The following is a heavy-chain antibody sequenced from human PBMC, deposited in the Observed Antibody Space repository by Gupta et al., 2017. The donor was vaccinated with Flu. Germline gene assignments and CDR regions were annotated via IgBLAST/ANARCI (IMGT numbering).Heavy chain of an antibody. CDR1: GYTFTSYE. CDR3: ARGRSCGGDCYYFDY. D-gene: IGHD2-21*01. V-gene: IGHV1-46*01. CDR2: SNPSGGST. J-gene: IGHJ4*02. Sequence: VQLVQSGAEVKQPGASVQVSCKASGYTFTSYEVHWVRQAPGQGREWMGVSNPSGGSTGYAQRCQGRDSVTRDTSTTTVYMELSSLRSEDTAVYYCARGRSCGGDCYYFDYWGQGTRVTVSS.